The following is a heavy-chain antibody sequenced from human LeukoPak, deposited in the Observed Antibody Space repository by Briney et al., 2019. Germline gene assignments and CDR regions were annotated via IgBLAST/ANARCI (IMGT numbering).Heavy chain of an antibody. CDR2: MNPKSGNT. D-gene: IGHD3-22*01. V-gene: IGHV1-8*03. Sequence: ASVKVSCKASGYTFTRYDINWVRQATGQGLEWMGWMNPKSGNTGHAQRFQGRVTITRDTSISTVYMELSSLRSEDTAVYYCARRYYYDSSGYLYDYWGQGTLVTVSS. CDR1: GYTFTRYD. J-gene: IGHJ4*02. CDR3: ARRYYYDSSGYLYDY.